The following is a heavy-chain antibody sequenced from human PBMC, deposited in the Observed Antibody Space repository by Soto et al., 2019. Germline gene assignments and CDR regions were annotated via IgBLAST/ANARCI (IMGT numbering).Heavy chain of an antibody. Sequence: QVQLQESGPGLVKPSETLSLTCTVSGGSISSYYWSWIRQPPGKGLEWIGHIYYSGSTNYNPSLKSRVPISVDTSKHQFSLNLSSVTAADTAVYYCARYDPTLTTGGVDYWGQGTLVTVSS. CDR1: GGSISSYY. J-gene: IGHJ4*02. V-gene: IGHV4-59*01. D-gene: IGHD4-17*01. CDR2: IYYSGST. CDR3: ARYDPTLTTGGVDY.